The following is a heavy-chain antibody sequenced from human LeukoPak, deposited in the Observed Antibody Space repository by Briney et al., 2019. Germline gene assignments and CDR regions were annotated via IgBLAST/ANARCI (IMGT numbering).Heavy chain of an antibody. D-gene: IGHD5-24*01. CDR1: GGSFSGYY. V-gene: IGHV4-34*01. J-gene: IGHJ4*02. CDR3: ARGEDGYNGD. Sequence: PSETPSLTCAVYGGSFSGYYWSWIRQPPGKGLEWIGEINHSGSTNYNPSLKSRVTISVDTSKNQFSLKLSSVTAADTAVYYCARGEDGYNGDWGQGTLVTVSS. CDR2: INHSGST.